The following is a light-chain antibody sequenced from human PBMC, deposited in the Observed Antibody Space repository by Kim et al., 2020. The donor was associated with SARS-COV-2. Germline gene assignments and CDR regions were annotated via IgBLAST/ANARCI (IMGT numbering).Light chain of an antibody. J-gene: IGKJ1*01. CDR1: QSVLDSSNNKNY. CDR2: WAS. CDR3: QQYYSTPPT. Sequence: ATINCESSQSVLDSSNNKNYLAWYQQKPGQPPKLLIYWASTRESGVPDRFSGSGSGTDFTLTISSLQAEDVAVYYCQQYYSTPPTFGQGTKVDIK. V-gene: IGKV4-1*01.